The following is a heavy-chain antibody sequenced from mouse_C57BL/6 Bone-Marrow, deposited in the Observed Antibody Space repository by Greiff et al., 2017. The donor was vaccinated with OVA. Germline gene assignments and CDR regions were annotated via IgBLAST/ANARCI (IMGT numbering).Heavy chain of an antibody. CDR2: INPNNGGT. CDR1: GYTFTDYN. D-gene: IGHD4-1*01. CDR3: ARHGNWGFAY. J-gene: IGHJ3*01. V-gene: IGHV1-18*01. Sequence: VQLKESGPELVKPGASVKIPCKASGYTFTDYNMDWVKQSHGKSLEWIGDINPNNGGTIYNQKFKGKATLTVDKSSSTAYMELRSLTSEDTAVYYCARHGNWGFAYWGQGTLVTVSA.